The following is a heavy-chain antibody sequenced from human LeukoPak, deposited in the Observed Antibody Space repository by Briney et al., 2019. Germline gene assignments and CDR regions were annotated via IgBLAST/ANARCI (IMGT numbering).Heavy chain of an antibody. D-gene: IGHD2-21*01. Sequence: LESLALTWAVDGGALRGYNWSWIRQPPGKGLEWIGEINHSGSTNYNPSLKSRVTISVDTSKNQFSLKLSSVTAADTAVYYCARYMGNAVVVVRNDAFDIWGQGTMVTVSS. CDR2: INHSGST. J-gene: IGHJ3*02. V-gene: IGHV4-34*01. CDR3: ARYMGNAVVVVRNDAFDI. CDR1: GGALRGYN.